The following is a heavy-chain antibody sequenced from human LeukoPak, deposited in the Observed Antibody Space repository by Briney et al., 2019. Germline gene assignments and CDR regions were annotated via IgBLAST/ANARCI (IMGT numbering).Heavy chain of an antibody. Sequence: GGSLRLSCAASGFTFDDYAMHWVRQAPGKGLEWVSGTSWNSGSIGYADSVKGRFTISRDNAKNSLYLQMNSLRAEDTALYYCAKDLRSSSWYGFDYWGQGTLVTVSS. V-gene: IGHV3-9*01. J-gene: IGHJ4*02. CDR3: AKDLRSSSWYGFDY. D-gene: IGHD6-13*01. CDR1: GFTFDDYA. CDR2: TSWNSGSI.